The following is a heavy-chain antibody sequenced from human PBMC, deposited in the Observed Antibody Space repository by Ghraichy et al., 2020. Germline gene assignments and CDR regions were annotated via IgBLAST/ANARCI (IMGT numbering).Heavy chain of an antibody. D-gene: IGHD4-17*01. J-gene: IGHJ6*02. CDR1: GYTFSRYY. V-gene: IGHV1-46*01. CDR2: INPSGGGT. CDR3: ARDRATVASYYYYGMDV. Sequence: ASVKVSCKASGYTFSRYYIHWVRQAPGQGLEWMGVINPSGGGTTYAQKFQGRVSMTRDTSTSTFYMDLSSLRSDDTAVFYCARDRATVASYYYYGMDVWGQGTTVAVSS.